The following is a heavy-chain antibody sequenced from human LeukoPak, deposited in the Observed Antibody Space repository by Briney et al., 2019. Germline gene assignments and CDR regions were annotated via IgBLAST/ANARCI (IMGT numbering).Heavy chain of an antibody. CDR3: ARTLYIAAAPGGFDY. Sequence: ASVKVSCKASGGTFSSYAISWVRQAPGQGLEWMGWINPKNAGTNYAQKFQGRVTMTRDTSTGTAYMKLSRLRSDDSAVYYCARTLYIAAAPGGFDYWGQGTLVAVSS. D-gene: IGHD6-13*01. J-gene: IGHJ4*02. CDR2: INPKNAGT. V-gene: IGHV1-2*02. CDR1: GGTFSSYA.